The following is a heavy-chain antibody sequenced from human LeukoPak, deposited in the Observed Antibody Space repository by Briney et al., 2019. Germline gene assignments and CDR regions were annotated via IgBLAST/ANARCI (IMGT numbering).Heavy chain of an antibody. V-gene: IGHV3-21*01. J-gene: IGHJ1*01. CDR3: ARDPPPYSSTHFQH. CDR2: ISSSSSYI. Sequence: PGGSLRLSCAASGFTFSSYSMNWVRQAPGKGLEWVSSISSSSSYIYYADSVKGRFTISRDNARNSLYLQMNSLRAEDTAVYYCARDPPPYSSTHFQHWGQGTLVTVSS. D-gene: IGHD6-13*01. CDR1: GFTFSSYS.